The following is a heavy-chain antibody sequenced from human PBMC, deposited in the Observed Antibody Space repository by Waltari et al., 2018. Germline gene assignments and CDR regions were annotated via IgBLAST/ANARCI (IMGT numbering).Heavy chain of an antibody. CDR1: GYTFTSYA. J-gene: IGHJ6*02. Sequence: QVQLVQSGAEVKKPGASVKVSCKASGYTFTSYAMHWVLQAPGQRLEWMGWINAGNGNTKYSQKFQGRVTITRDTSASTAYMELSSLRSEDTAVYYCAREPYDYVWGSYRQPNYYYYGMDVWGQGTTVTVSS. CDR3: AREPYDYVWGSYRQPNYYYYGMDV. CDR2: INAGNGNT. D-gene: IGHD3-16*02. V-gene: IGHV1-3*01.